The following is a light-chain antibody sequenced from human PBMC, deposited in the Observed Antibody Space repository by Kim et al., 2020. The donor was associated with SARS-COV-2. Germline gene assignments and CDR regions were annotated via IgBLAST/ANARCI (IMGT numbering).Light chain of an antibody. Sequence: SYELTQPPSVSVSPGQTATITCSGDKLGDKYVSWYQQKPGQSPILVMGKVKSRPPGIPERFSGSNSETTATLTISGTQPVDEADYYCQTRDSNTPWVFGG. CDR2: KVK. J-gene: IGLJ3*02. V-gene: IGLV3-1*01. CDR1: KLGDKY. CDR3: QTRDSNTPWV.